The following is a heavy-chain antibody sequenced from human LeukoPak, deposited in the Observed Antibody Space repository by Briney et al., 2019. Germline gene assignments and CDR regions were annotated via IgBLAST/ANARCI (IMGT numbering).Heavy chain of an antibody. D-gene: IGHD3-10*01. J-gene: IGHJ4*02. Sequence: GGSLRLSCAASGFTVSSNYMSWVRQAPGKGLEWVSGINWNGGSTGYADSVKGRFTISRDNAKNSLYLQMNSLRAEDTALYYCARAWYYGSGSYYNDYWGQGTLVTVSS. CDR2: INWNGGST. CDR1: GFTVSSNY. CDR3: ARAWYYGSGSYYNDY. V-gene: IGHV3-20*04.